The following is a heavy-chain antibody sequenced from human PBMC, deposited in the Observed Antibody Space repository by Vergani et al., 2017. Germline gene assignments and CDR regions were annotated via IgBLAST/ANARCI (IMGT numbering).Heavy chain of an antibody. Sequence: QLQLQESGSGLVKPSQTLSLTCAVSGGSISSGGYSWSWIRQPPGKGLEWIGYIYPSGSTYYNPSLKSRVTISVDRSKNQFSLKLSSVTAADTAVYYCARVAAAGTGYYYMDVWGKGTTVTVSS. V-gene: IGHV4-30-2*01. D-gene: IGHD6-13*01. CDR3: ARVAAAGTGYYYMDV. J-gene: IGHJ6*03. CDR2: IYPSGST. CDR1: GGSISSGGYS.